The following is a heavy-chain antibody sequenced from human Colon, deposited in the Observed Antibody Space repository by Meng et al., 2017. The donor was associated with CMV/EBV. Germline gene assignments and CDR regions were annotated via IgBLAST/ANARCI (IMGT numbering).Heavy chain of an antibody. J-gene: IGHJ4*02. CDR1: GFTFSTFA. V-gene: IGHV3-23*01. D-gene: IGHD1-26*01. CDR3: AKGGMGPTVFDY. CDR2: ISGSGASL. Sequence: GESLKISCATSGFTFSTFAMSWVRQAPGKGLEWVSSISGSGASLYYSESMKGRFTISRDNSKNTLYLQMNSLRVEDTAVYYCAKGGMGPTVFDYWGQGSLVTVSS.